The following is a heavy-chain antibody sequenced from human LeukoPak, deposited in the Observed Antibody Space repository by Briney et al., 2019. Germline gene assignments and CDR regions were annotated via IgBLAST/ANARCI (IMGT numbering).Heavy chain of an antibody. CDR2: IYPGDSDT. D-gene: IGHD3-10*01. CDR1: GYSFTSYW. CDR3: ARQGRRGERNYYGSGIDY. J-gene: IGHJ4*02. Sequence: GESLKISCKGSGYSFTSYWVGWVRQMPGKGLEWMGIIYPGDSDTRYSPSFQGQVTISADKSITTAYLQWSSLKASDTAMYYCARQGRRGERNYYGSGIDYWGQGTLVTVSS. V-gene: IGHV5-51*01.